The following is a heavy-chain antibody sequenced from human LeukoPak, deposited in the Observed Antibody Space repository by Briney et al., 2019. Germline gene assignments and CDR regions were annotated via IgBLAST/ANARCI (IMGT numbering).Heavy chain of an antibody. J-gene: IGHJ4*02. V-gene: IGHV3-21*01. CDR2: IMTSSSYI. Sequence: GGSMTLSCAAAGFTFSSYNMNCVRRAAGKGLEWVSSIMTSSSYIYYAASVKSRFTISRDKAKHSTYLQMNSLRREDPAINLCARGPPPLYGRIIVTGTTADLRDVDYWGQGTLVTASS. CDR3: ARGPPPLYGRIIVTGTTADLRDVDY. CDR1: GFTFSSYN. D-gene: IGHD1-20*01.